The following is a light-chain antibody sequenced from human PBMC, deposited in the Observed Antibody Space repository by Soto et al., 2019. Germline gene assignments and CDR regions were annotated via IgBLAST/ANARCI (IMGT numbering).Light chain of an antibody. Sequence: VLPQSTSALSLSPGESATLSCRARQSDSRNDLAWYQQKPGQAPKLLIYGASTRATGIPARFSGSGSGTQFTLTISSLQSEDVAVYYCQQNNNWPWTFGQGTKVDIK. CDR3: QQNNNWPWT. CDR2: GAS. CDR1: QSDSRN. V-gene: IGKV3-15*01. J-gene: IGKJ1*01.